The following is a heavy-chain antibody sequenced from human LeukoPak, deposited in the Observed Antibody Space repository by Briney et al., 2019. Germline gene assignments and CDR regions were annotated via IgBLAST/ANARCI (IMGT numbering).Heavy chain of an antibody. CDR3: ARVPLRFFEPFDY. D-gene: IGHD3-3*01. J-gene: IGHJ4*02. V-gene: IGHV4-34*01. CDR1: GGSVSGYY. CDR2: ISHRGRT. Sequence: SESLSLTCAVYGGSVSGYYWSWIRQPPEKGLEWIGEISHRGRTHYTPSLQSRVTMSVDTSKNQFALNLNSVTAADTAVYYCARVPLRFFEPFDYWGQGIRVTASS.